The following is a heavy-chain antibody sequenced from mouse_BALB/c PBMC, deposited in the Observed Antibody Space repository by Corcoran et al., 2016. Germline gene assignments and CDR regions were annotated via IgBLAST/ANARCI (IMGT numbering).Heavy chain of an antibody. D-gene: IGHD1-1*01. V-gene: IGHV1-84*02. Sequence: QIQLQQSGPELVKPGASVKISCKASGYIFTDYYINWVKQKSGQGLEWIGWIYPGTGNTRYNEKFKGKATLTVDTSSSTAYMQLSSLTSEDTAVYFYARYITVVDYFDYWGQGTTLTVSS. CDR2: IYPGTGNT. J-gene: IGHJ2*01. CDR1: GYIFTDYY. CDR3: ARYITVVDYFDY.